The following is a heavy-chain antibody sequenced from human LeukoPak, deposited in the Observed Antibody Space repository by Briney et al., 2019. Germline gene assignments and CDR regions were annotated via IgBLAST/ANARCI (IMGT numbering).Heavy chain of an antibody. D-gene: IGHD6-19*01. CDR2: LRTSGRYI. V-gene: IGHV3-21*01. J-gene: IGHJ4*02. CDR1: GFTLSIYR. CDR3: ARGSYSSGWYLTY. Sequence: GGCLRLSCVASGFTLSIYRIKCVRPPEGGWLGWVSSLRTSGRYIYYAESVKGRFTISRDNTKNSLYLEMNSLRAEDTAVYYCARGSYSSGWYLTYWGQGKVVIVSS.